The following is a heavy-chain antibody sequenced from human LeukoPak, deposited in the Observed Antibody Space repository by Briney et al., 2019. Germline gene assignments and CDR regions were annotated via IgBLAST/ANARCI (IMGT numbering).Heavy chain of an antibody. V-gene: IGHV4-30-2*01. CDR1: GGSISSSGYY. CDR2: IYHDGST. D-gene: IGHD5-24*01. CDR3: ARKDGDGYFDY. J-gene: IGHJ4*02. Sequence: SETLSLTCTVSGGSISSSGYYWSWIRQPPGKGLEWIGYIYHDGSTYYNPSLKSRVTISVDRSKNQFSLKLSSVTAADTAVYYCARKDGDGYFDYWGQGTLVTVSS.